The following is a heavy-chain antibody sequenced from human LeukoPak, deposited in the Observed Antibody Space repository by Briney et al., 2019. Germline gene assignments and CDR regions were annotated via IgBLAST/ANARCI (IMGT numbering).Heavy chain of an antibody. Sequence: PGGSLRLSCAASGFTFSSYAMSWVRQAPGKGLEWVSAISGSGRSTYYADSVKGRFTISRDNSKNTLYLQMNSLRAEDTAVYYCAKSGGFSSSVNFDYWGQGTLVTVSS. D-gene: IGHD6-13*01. CDR3: AKSGGFSSSVNFDY. V-gene: IGHV3-23*01. CDR1: GFTFSSYA. J-gene: IGHJ4*02. CDR2: ISGSGRST.